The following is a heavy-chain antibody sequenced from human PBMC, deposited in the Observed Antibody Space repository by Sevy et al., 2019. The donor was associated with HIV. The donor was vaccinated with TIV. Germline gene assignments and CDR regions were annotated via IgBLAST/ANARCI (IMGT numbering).Heavy chain of an antibody. CDR2: IRSKGENYAT. D-gene: IGHD2-21*02. V-gene: IGHV3-73*01. Sequence: QLGGSLRLSCAASGFTFSDSAIHWVRQASGKGLEWVGRIRSKGENYATAYTVSVKGRFAISRDDSENTAYLQMNSLKSEDTAVYYCTRLMEVSAVVVTALDSWGQGTLVTVSS. CDR3: TRLMEVSAVVVTALDS. CDR1: GFTFSDSA. J-gene: IGHJ4*02.